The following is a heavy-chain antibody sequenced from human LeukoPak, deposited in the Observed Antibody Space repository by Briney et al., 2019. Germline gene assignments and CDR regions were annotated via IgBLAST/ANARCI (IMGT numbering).Heavy chain of an antibody. D-gene: IGHD6-19*01. CDR1: GSTVSSNY. CDR2: ISYDGSNK. Sequence: TGGSLRLSCAASGSTVSSNYMSWVRQAPGKGLEWVAVISYDGSNKYYADSVKGRFTISRDDAKNSLYLQMSSLRAEDTAVYYCVRSSGWLMDYWGQGTPVTVSS. J-gene: IGHJ4*02. V-gene: IGHV3-30-3*01. CDR3: VRSSGWLMDY.